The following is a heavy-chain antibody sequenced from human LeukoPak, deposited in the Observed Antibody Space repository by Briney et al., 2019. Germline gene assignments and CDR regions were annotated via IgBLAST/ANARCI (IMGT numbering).Heavy chain of an antibody. D-gene: IGHD4-17*01. V-gene: IGHV4-34*01. Sequence: PSETLSLTCAVYGGSFSGYYWSWIRQPPGKGLEWIGEINHSGSTKYNPSLKSRVTISVDTSKNQFSLKLSSVTAAGTAVYYCARATTNYGDYSSYYFDYWGQGTLVTVSS. CDR1: GGSFSGYY. J-gene: IGHJ4*02. CDR2: INHSGST. CDR3: ARATTNYGDYSSYYFDY.